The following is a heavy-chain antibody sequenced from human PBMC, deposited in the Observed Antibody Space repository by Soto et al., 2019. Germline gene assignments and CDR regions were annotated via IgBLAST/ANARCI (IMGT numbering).Heavy chain of an antibody. CDR1: GGSISSSSYY. CDR3: ARQGTVTPYDY. V-gene: IGHV4-39*01. Sequence: TLSLTCTVSGGSISSSSYYWGWIRQPPGKGLEWIGSIYYSGSTYYNPSLKSRVTISVDTSKNQFSLKLSSVTAADTAVYYCARQGTVTPYDYWGQGXLVTVYS. D-gene: IGHD4-17*01. J-gene: IGHJ4*02. CDR2: IYYSGST.